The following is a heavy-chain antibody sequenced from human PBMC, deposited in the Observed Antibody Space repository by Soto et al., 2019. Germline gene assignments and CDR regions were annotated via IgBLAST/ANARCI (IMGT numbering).Heavy chain of an antibody. Sequence: SVKVSCKASGGTFSSYAISWVRQAPGQGLEWMGGIIPIFGTANYAQKFQGRVTITADESTSTASLKLSSVTAADTAVYYCARLLSYCSGGSCSNYYYYMDVWGKGTTVTVSS. CDR3: ARLLSYCSGGSCSNYYYYMDV. CDR1: GGTFSSYA. V-gene: IGHV1-69*13. D-gene: IGHD2-15*01. CDR2: IIPIFGTA. J-gene: IGHJ6*03.